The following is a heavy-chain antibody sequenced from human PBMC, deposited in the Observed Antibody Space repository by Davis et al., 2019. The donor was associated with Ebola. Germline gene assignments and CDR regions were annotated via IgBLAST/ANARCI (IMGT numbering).Heavy chain of an antibody. D-gene: IGHD3-22*01. Sequence: GGSLRLSCAASGLTVSSNYMHWVRQAPGKGLEWVAVISYDGSNKYYADSVKGRFTISRDNSKNTLYLQMNSLRAEDTAVYYCARPTYYYDSSGYYYLSLDYWGQGTLVTVSS. CDR1: GLTVSSNY. J-gene: IGHJ4*02. CDR3: ARPTYYYDSSGYYYLSLDY. V-gene: IGHV3-30-3*01. CDR2: ISYDGSNK.